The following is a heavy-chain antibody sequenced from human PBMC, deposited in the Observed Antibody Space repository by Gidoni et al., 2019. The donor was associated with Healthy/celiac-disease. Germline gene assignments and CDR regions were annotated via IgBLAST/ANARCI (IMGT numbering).Heavy chain of an antibody. CDR2: IYYSGST. D-gene: IGHD1-26*01. Sequence: QLQLQESGPGLVKPSETLSLTCTVSGGPISSSSSYWGWIRQPPGKGLEWIGSIYYSGSTYYNPSLKSRVTISVDTSKNQFSLKLSSVTAADTAVYYCASDYGAVGAFDIWGQGTMVTVSS. J-gene: IGHJ3*02. V-gene: IGHV4-39*07. CDR3: ASDYGAVGAFDI. CDR1: GGPISSSSSY.